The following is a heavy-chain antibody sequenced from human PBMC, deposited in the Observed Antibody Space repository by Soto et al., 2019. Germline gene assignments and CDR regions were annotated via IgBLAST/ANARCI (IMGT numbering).Heavy chain of an antibody. Sequence: SETLSLTCAVYGGSFSGYYCSWIRQPPGKGLEWIGEINHSGSTNYNPSLKSRVTISVATSKNQFSLKLSAVTAADTAIYFCTTDSCLTSIIVRFDNWGDGTLVTVSS. CDR1: GGSFSGYY. CDR2: INHSGST. CDR3: TTDSCLTSIIVRFDN. J-gene: IGHJ4*01. V-gene: IGHV4-34*01. D-gene: IGHD3-22*01.